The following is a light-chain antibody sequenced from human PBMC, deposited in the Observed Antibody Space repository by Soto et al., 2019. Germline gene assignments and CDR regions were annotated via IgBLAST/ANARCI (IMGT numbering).Light chain of an antibody. CDR1: SSDVGGYNY. CDR3: SSYTSSSTLV. J-gene: IGLJ1*01. CDR2: EVS. V-gene: IGLV2-14*01. Sequence: QSVLTQPASVSGSPGKSITISCTGTSSDVGGYNYVAWYQQYPGKAPKLMIYEVSDRPSGVSIRFSGSKSGNTASLTISGLQAEDEADYYCSSYTSSSTLVFGTGTKVTVL.